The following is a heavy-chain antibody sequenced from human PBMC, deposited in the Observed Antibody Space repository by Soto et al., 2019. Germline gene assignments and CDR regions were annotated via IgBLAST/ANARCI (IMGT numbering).Heavy chain of an antibody. CDR1: GGSISSSSYF. V-gene: IGHV4-39*01. CDR3: ARHPSDFWFDP. D-gene: IGHD2-21*02. J-gene: IGHJ5*02. Sequence: QLQLQESGPGLVKPSETMSLTCSVSGGSISSSSYFWGWISQPPVKGLEWIGSIYYSGSTYYNPSLKSRVTVSVDTSKNQFSLKLSSVTAADTAVYYCARHPSDFWFDPWGQGTLVTGSS. CDR2: IYYSGST.